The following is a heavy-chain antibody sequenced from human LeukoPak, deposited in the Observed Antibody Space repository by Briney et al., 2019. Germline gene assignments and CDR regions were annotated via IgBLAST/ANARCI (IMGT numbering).Heavy chain of an antibody. Sequence: GGSLRLSCAASGFTFSNYSMNWVRQAPGRGLEWVSYIGSSSSDIHYADSVKGRFTISRDNAKNSLYLQMNSLRDEDTAVYYCARDYYDSSGYYWGGYWGQGTLVTVSS. J-gene: IGHJ4*02. CDR1: GFTFSNYS. V-gene: IGHV3-48*02. D-gene: IGHD3-22*01. CDR3: ARDYYDSSGYYWGGY. CDR2: IGSSSSDI.